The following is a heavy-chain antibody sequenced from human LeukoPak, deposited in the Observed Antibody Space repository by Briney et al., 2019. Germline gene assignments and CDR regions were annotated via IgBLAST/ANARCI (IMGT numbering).Heavy chain of an antibody. CDR3: VRESDWLFDH. J-gene: IGHJ4*02. Sequence: SETLTLTCTVSGGSLTNYYWSWVRQSPEKGLEWMGFIYYSGRTYYNPSLKGRATISVDTSKNQFSLSRKSVTAADTAVYYCVRESDWLFDHWGQGTLVSVSS. CDR1: GGSLTNYY. CDR2: IYYSGRT. V-gene: IGHV4-59*01. D-gene: IGHD3-9*01.